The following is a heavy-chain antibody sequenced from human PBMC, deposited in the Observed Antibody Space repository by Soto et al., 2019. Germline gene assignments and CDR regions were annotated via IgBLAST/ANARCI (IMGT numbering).Heavy chain of an antibody. CDR3: ARIFRYSSSWYGRYYFDY. CDR2: IFSNDEK. D-gene: IGHD6-13*01. J-gene: IGHJ4*02. CDR1: GFSLSNARMG. V-gene: IGHV2-26*01. Sequence: QVTLKESGPVLVKPTETLTLTCTVSGFSLSNARMGVSWIRQPPGKALEWLAHIFSNDEKSYSTSLKSRLTISKDPSKSQVVLTMTNMDPVDTATYYCARIFRYSSSWYGRYYFDYWGQGTLVTVSS.